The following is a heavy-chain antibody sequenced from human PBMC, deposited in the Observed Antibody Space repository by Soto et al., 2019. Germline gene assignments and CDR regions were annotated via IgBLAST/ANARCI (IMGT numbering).Heavy chain of an antibody. CDR3: ANVSSLWYSSGVRAEDY. CDR2: ISGSGGST. D-gene: IGHD6-19*01. J-gene: IGHJ4*02. Sequence: EVQLLESGGGLVQPGGSLRLSCAASGFTFSSYAMSWVRQAPGKGLEWVSAISGSGGSTYYADSVKGRFTISRDNSKNPLYLQMNSLRAEDTAVYYCANVSSLWYSSGVRAEDYWGQGTLVTVSS. V-gene: IGHV3-23*01. CDR1: GFTFSSYA.